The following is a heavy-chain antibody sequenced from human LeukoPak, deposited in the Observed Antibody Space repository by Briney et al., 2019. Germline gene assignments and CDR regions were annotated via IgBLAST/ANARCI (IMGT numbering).Heavy chain of an antibody. CDR3: ARVEDVMITFGGLIVDY. V-gene: IGHV1-2*02. J-gene: IGHJ4*02. D-gene: IGHD3-16*02. CDR2: INPNSGGT. Sequence: ASVKVSCKASGYTFTDYYMRWVRQAPGQGLEWMGWINPNSGGTNYAQKFQGRVTMTRDTSISTAYMELSRLRSDDTAVYYCARVEDVMITFGGLIVDYWGQGTLVTVSS. CDR1: GYTFTDYY.